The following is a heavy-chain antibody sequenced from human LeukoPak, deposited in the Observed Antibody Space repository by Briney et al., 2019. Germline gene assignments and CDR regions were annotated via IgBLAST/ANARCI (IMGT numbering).Heavy chain of an antibody. D-gene: IGHD1-26*01. J-gene: IGHJ4*02. CDR1: GGSISSYY. V-gene: IGHV4-59*08. CDR2: IYYSGTT. Sequence: PSETLSLTCTVSGGSISSYYWSWIRQAPGKGLEWIGYIYYSGTTKYNPSLMGRVSISVGTSKNQFSLRLSSVAAADTAVYYCARHGGSYFYYWGQGTLVTVSS. CDR3: ARHGGSYFYY.